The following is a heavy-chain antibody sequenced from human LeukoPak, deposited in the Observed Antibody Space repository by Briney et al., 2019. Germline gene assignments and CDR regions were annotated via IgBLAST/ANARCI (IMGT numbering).Heavy chain of an antibody. Sequence: ASVKVSCKASGYTFTGYYMHWVRQAPGQGLEWMGWINPNSGGTNYAQKFQGRVTMTRDTSISTAYMELSRLRSDDTAVYYCASFSIVVPAAIRYYYYYMDVWGKGTTVTVSS. CDR2: INPNSGGT. D-gene: IGHD2-2*02. V-gene: IGHV1-2*02. J-gene: IGHJ6*03. CDR1: GYTFTGYY. CDR3: ASFSIVVPAAIRYYYYYMDV.